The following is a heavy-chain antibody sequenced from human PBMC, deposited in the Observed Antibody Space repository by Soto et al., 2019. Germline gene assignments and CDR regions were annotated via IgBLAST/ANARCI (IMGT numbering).Heavy chain of an antibody. D-gene: IGHD6-19*01. V-gene: IGHV1-3*01. J-gene: IGHJ4*02. CDR3: ARDRGIAVAGTISGY. Sequence: KFQGRVTITRDTSASTAYMELSSLRSEDTAVYYCARDRGIAVAGTISGYWGQGTLVTVSS.